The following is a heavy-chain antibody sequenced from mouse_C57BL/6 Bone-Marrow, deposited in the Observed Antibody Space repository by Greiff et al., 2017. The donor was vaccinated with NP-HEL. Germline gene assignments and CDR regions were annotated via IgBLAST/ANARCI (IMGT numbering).Heavy chain of an antibody. V-gene: IGHV1-63*01. Sequence: VQLQQSGAELVRPGSSVQMSCTASGYTFTNYWIGWAQQRPGHGLEWIGDIYPGGGYTHYHEKFKGKSTLPADKSSRKAYMPFSSLTSEASSIYFCARWNAGYFDYWVQGTTLT. J-gene: IGHJ2*01. CDR3: ARWNAGYFDY. CDR1: GYTFTNYW. CDR2: IYPGGGYT.